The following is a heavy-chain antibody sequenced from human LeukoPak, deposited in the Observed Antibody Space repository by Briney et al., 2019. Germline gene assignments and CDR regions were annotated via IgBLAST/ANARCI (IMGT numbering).Heavy chain of an antibody. Sequence: GGSLRLSCAASGFTVSNNHMNWVRQAPGKGLEWASVIYSDDNTYYADSVKGRFTISRDNSKNTLYLQMDSLRAEDTAVYYCARYYGGNFRNFDYWGQGTLVTVSS. CDR1: GFTVSNNH. D-gene: IGHD4-23*01. CDR3: ARYYGGNFRNFDY. CDR2: IYSDDNT. J-gene: IGHJ4*02. V-gene: IGHV3-53*01.